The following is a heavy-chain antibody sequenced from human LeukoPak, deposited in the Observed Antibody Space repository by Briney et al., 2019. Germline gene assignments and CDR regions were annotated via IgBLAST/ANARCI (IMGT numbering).Heavy chain of an antibody. V-gene: IGHV3-23*01. D-gene: IGHD3-9*01. CDR3: AKWGDYDVLTGYYVSDY. CDR1: GFTFSNYA. J-gene: IGHJ4*02. Sequence: GGSLRLSCAASGFTFSNYAMSWVRQAPGKGLEWVSAITGSGGNTYYADSVKGRFTISRDNSKNTVFLQMTSLRAEDTAVYYCAKWGDYDVLTGYYVSDYWGQGTLVTVSS. CDR2: ITGSGGNT.